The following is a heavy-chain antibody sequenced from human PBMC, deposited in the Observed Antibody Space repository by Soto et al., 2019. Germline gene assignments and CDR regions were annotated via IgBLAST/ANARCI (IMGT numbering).Heavy chain of an antibody. J-gene: IGHJ6*02. D-gene: IGHD1-7*01. CDR1: GFTFSSYA. V-gene: IGHV3-23*01. CDR2: ISGSGGST. CDR3: AKVSELELQHYYYYGMDV. Sequence: GGSLRLSCAASGFTFSSYAMSWVRQAPGKGLEWVSAISGSGGSTYYADSVKGRFTISRDNSKNTLYLQMNSLRAEDTAVYYCAKVSELELQHYYYYGMDVWGQGTTVTVSS.